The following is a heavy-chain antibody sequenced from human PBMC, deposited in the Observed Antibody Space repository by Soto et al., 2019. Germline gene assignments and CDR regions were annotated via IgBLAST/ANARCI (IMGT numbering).Heavy chain of an antibody. J-gene: IGHJ6*03. CDR1: GGSISSCGYY. V-gene: IGHV4-31*03. CDR3: AREGSSRPKHYYYYYYYMDV. D-gene: IGHD6-6*01. CDR2: IYYSGST. Sequence: SETLSLTCTVSGGSISSCGYYWSWIRQHPGKGLEWIGYIYYSGSTYYNPSLKSRVTISVDTSKNQFSLKLSSVTAADTAVYYCAREGSSRPKHYYYYYYYMDVWGKGTTVTVSS.